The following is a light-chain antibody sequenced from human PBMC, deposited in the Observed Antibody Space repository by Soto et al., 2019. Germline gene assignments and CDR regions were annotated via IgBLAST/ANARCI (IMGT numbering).Light chain of an antibody. V-gene: IGLV1-40*01. CDR2: DNS. J-gene: IGLJ1*01. CDR1: SSNIGAGYD. CDR3: QSYDSILSDPYG. Sequence: QPVLTQPPSVSGAPGQRVTISCTGPSSNIGAGYDVHWYQQLPGTAPQLRIYDNSNLPSGVPDRFSGSQSGTSASLASTGLQAEDEADYYCQSYDSILSDPYGFGPGTKLTVL.